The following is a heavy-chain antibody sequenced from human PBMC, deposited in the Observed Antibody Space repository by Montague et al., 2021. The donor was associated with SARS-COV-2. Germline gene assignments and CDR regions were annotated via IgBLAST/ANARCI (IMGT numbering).Heavy chain of an antibody. J-gene: IGHJ5*02. CDR1: GGSISSYY. D-gene: IGHD3-22*01. CDR2: IYYSGST. CDR3: ARADWDNYDSNGWRFDP. Sequence: SETLSLTCTVSGGSISSYYWSWIRQPPGKGLEWLGYIYYSGSTNYNPSLKSRVTISVDTSKNQFSLKLSLVTAADTAVDYCARADWDNYDSNGWRFDPWGQGTLVTVSS. V-gene: IGHV4-59*01.